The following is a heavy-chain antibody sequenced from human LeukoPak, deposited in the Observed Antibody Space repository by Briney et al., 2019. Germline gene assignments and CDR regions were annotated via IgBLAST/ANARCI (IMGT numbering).Heavy chain of an antibody. D-gene: IGHD6-19*01. V-gene: IGHV1-2*02. CDR2: INPNSGGT. J-gene: IGHJ5*02. Sequence: ASMKVSCKASGYTFTGYYMHWVRQAPGQGPEWMGWINPNSGGTNYAQKFQGRVTMTRDTSISTAYMELSRLRSDDTAVYYCARDSAYSSGWYYNWFDPWGQGTLVTVSS. CDR1: GYTFTGYY. CDR3: ARDSAYSSGWYYNWFDP.